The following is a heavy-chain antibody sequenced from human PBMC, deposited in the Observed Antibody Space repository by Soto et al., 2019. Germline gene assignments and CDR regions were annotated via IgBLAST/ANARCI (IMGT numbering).Heavy chain of an antibody. J-gene: IGHJ3*02. V-gene: IGHV1-69*04. D-gene: IGHD3-22*01. CDR1: GGTFSSYT. Sequence: SVKVSCKASGGTFSSYTISWVRQAPGQGLEWMGRIIPILGIANYAQKFQGRVTITADKSTSTAYMELSSLRSEDTAVYYCARDLPMIVEPAAFDIWGQGTMVTV. CDR3: ARDLPMIVEPAAFDI. CDR2: IIPILGIA.